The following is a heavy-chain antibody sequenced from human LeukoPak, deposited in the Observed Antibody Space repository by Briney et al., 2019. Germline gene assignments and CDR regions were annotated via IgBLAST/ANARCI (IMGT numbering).Heavy chain of an antibody. V-gene: IGHV1-24*01. CDR2: FDPEDAET. Sequence: ASVKVSCKVSGYTLTELSMHWVRQAPGKGLEWMGGFDPEDAETIYAQKLQGRVTMTTDTSTSTAYMELRSLRSDDTAVYYCARDQIVRSGMDVWGKGTTVTVSS. CDR1: GYTLTELS. CDR3: ARDQIVRSGMDV. D-gene: IGHD3-22*01. J-gene: IGHJ6*04.